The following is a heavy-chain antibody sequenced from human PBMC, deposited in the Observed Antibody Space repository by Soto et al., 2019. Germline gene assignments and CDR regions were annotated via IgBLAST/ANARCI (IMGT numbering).Heavy chain of an antibody. J-gene: IGHJ6*02. CDR2: IYSEGTP. D-gene: IGHD3-9*01. CDR3: ARSTYYDILTGSYYYYAMDV. CDR1: GFTVGSNY. V-gene: IGHV3-53*01. Sequence: PGGSLRLFCAASGFTVGSNYMSWVRQAPGKGLEWVSVIYSEGTPYYADSVKGRFTISRENSNNTLYLHMNNLRAEDTAVYYCARSTYYDILTGSYYYYAMDVWGQGTTVTVSS.